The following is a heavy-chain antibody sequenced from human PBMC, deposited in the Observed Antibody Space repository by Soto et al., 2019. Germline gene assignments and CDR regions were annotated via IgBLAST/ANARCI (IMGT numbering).Heavy chain of an antibody. V-gene: IGHV5-51*01. D-gene: IGHD2-2*01. Sequence: PGESLKISCKGSGYSFTSYWIGWVRQMPGKGLEWMGIIYPGDSDTRYSHSFQGQVTISADKSISTAYLQWSSMKASDTALYYCARLRGGGTDIVVVPAALRYWGQGALVTVYS. CDR3: ARLRGGGTDIVVVPAALRY. CDR1: GYSFTSYW. CDR2: IYPGDSDT. J-gene: IGHJ4*02.